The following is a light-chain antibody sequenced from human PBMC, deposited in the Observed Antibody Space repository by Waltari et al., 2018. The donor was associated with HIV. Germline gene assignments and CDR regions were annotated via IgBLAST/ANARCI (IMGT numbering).Light chain of an antibody. V-gene: IGLV1-47*01. CDR1: SSNIGNDN. Sequence: QSVLTQPASASGTPGPTLTISFSGGSSNIGNDNVSWYQQLPGMTPKLLIYKNYVRPSGVPVRFAGSKSGTSASLAISGLRSEDEADYYCVGWDSSLGAYVFGAGTKVTVL. CDR2: KNY. CDR3: VGWDSSLGAYV. J-gene: IGLJ1*01.